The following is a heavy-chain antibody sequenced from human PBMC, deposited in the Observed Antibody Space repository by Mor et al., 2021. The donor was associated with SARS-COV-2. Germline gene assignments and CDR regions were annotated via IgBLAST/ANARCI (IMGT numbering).Heavy chain of an antibody. J-gene: IGHJ4*02. CDR3: ATAIGAAARLSPFDF. V-gene: IGHV3-23*01. Sequence: KGRFTISRDNSKTSLYLQMNFLRAEDTAVYYCATAIGAAARLSPFDFWGQGTPVTVSS. D-gene: IGHD6-13*01.